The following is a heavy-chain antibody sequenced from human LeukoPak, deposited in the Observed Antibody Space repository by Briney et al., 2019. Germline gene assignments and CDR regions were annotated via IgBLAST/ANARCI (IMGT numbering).Heavy chain of an antibody. D-gene: IGHD5-18*01. Sequence: GGSLRLSCAASGFTFNTYAMHWVRQAPGKGLEWVAVISFDGSNKYYADSVKGRFTISRDNSKNTMYMKMNSLRAEDTAVYYCARESGDSYGRFDYWGQGTLVTVSS. CDR2: ISFDGSNK. CDR3: ARESGDSYGRFDY. V-gene: IGHV3-30*04. J-gene: IGHJ4*02. CDR1: GFTFNTYA.